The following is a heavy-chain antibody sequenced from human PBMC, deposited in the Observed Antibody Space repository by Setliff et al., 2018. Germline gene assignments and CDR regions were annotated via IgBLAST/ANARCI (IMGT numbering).Heavy chain of an antibody. J-gene: IGHJ4*02. CDR2: MSPNSGNT. CDR3: ARAQSWSGGPYYFDN. Sequence: GASVKVSCKASGYTFTSYDINWVRQATGQGLEWMGWMSPNSGNTGYAQKFQGRVTMTRNTSISTAYMDLSSLRFEDTAVYYCARAQSWSGGPYYFDNWGQGTLVTVSS. V-gene: IGHV1-8*02. CDR1: GYTFTSYD. D-gene: IGHD3-3*01.